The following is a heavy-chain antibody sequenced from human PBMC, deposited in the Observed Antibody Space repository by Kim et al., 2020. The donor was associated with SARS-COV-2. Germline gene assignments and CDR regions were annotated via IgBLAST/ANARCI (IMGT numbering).Heavy chain of an antibody. D-gene: IGHD6-6*01. CDR1: GFTFSSYG. CDR3: ATLGGGQLDVAFDI. V-gene: IGHV3-33*01. Sequence: GGSLRLSCAASGFTFSSYGMHWVRQAPGKGLEWMAVIWYDGSNKYYADSVKGRFTISRDNSKNTLYLQMNSLRAEDTAVYYCATLGGGQLDVAFDIWGQGTMVTVSS. J-gene: IGHJ3*02. CDR2: IWYDGSNK.